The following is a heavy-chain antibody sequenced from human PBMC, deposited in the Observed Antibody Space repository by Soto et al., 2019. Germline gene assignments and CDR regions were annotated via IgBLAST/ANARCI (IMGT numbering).Heavy chain of an antibody. CDR2: IYFSGST. V-gene: IGHV4-39*01. Sequence: QLQLQESGPGLVKPSETLSLTCTVSGGSISGSRYYWGWIRQPPGKGLEWIGSIYFSGSTYYSPSLKSRVTISVDTSKNQFSLKLSSLTAADTAVYYCATLSGNYFLIDYWGQGSLVTVSS. CDR1: GGSISGSRYY. D-gene: IGHD1-26*01. CDR3: ATLSGNYFLIDY. J-gene: IGHJ4*02.